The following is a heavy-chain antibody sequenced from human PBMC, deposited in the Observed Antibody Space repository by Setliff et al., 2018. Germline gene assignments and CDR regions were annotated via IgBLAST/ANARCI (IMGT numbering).Heavy chain of an antibody. J-gene: IGHJ5*02. D-gene: IGHD6-19*01. Sequence: GESPKISCAASGFTFSGSAMHWVRQASGKGLEWVGRIRSKASGFATAYSASVKGRFTISRDDSMNTAYLQMDSLRTEDTAVYYCSRAVDGRTWFDPWGQGALVTVSS. CDR2: IRSKASGFAT. CDR1: GFTFSGSA. CDR3: SRAVDGRTWFDP. V-gene: IGHV3-73*01.